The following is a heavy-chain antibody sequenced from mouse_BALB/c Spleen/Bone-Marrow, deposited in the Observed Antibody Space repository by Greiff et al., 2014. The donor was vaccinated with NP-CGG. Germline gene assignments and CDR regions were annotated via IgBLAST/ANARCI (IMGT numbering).Heavy chain of an antibody. Sequence: VKLVESGPGLVAPSQSLSITCTVPGFSLTSYGVHWVRQPPGKGLEWLGVIWAGGSTNYNSALMSGLSISKDNSKSQVFLKMNSLQTDDTAMYYCARVYLWYFDVWGAGTTVTVSS. CDR3: ARVYLWYFDV. V-gene: IGHV2-9*02. CDR1: GFSLTSYG. D-gene: IGHD2-3*01. CDR2: IWAGGST. J-gene: IGHJ1*01.